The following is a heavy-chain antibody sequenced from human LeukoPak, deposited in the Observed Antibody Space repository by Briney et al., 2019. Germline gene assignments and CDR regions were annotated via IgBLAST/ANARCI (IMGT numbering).Heavy chain of an antibody. CDR3: ARIGSAAFTDY. J-gene: IGHJ4*02. CDR2: ISYDGSNK. CDR1: GFTFNSYG. V-gene: IGHV3-30*03. Sequence: GGSLRLSCAASGFTFNSYGMHWVRQAPGKGLEWVAVISYDGSNKYYADSVKGRFTISRDNSKNTLYLQMNSLRAEDTAVYYCARIGSAAFTDYWGQGTLVTVSS. D-gene: IGHD3-3*02.